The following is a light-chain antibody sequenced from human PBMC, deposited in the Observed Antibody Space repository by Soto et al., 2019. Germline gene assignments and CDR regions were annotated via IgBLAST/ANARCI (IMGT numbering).Light chain of an antibody. CDR1: QDISVY. Sequence: DIQMTQSPSSLSASVGDGVTITCRASQDISVYLAWYQQKPGKVPKLLIYSASTLQSGVPSRFSGSGSGTDFTLTISSLQPEDVATYYCQKFNTAPLTFGQGTRLDIK. CDR3: QKFNTAPLT. CDR2: SAS. J-gene: IGKJ5*01. V-gene: IGKV1-27*01.